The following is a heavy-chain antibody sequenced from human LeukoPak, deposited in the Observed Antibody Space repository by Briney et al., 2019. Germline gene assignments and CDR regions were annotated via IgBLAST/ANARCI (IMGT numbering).Heavy chain of an antibody. Sequence: PGGSLRLSCAASGFTFDDYAMHWVRQAPGKGLEWVSGISWNSGSIGYADSVKGRFTISRDNAKNSLYLQMNSLRAEDTALYYCAKTVLLWFGELWGAFDIWGQGTMVTVSS. V-gene: IGHV3-9*01. CDR1: GFTFDDYA. D-gene: IGHD3-10*01. J-gene: IGHJ3*02. CDR2: ISWNSGSI. CDR3: AKTVLLWFGELWGAFDI.